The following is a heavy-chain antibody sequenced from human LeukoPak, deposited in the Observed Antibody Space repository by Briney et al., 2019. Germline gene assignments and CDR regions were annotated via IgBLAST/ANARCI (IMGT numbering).Heavy chain of an antibody. CDR1: GFTLSSYG. J-gene: IGHJ4*02. Sequence: GGSLRLSCAASGFTLSSYGMHWVRQAPGKGLEWVAVIWYDGSNKYYADSVKGRFTISRDNSKNTLYLQMNSLRAEDTAVCYCARDYYDSGGYLAYWGQGTLVTVSS. CDR2: IWYDGSNK. V-gene: IGHV3-33*01. D-gene: IGHD3-22*01. CDR3: ARDYYDSGGYLAY.